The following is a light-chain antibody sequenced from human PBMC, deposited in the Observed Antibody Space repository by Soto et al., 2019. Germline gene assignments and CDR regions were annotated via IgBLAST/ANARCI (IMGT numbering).Light chain of an antibody. CDR3: QAYDYSLTAFV. CDR1: SSNIGAGYD. V-gene: IGLV1-40*01. Sequence: QAVVTQPPSVFGAPGQRVTIPCTGSSSNIGAGYDVHWYQQLPGAAPKLVIFGNRNRPSGVPERFSGSKSGTSASLAITGLQAEDEADYYCQAYDYSLTAFVFGGGTQLTVL. J-gene: IGLJ3*02. CDR2: GNR.